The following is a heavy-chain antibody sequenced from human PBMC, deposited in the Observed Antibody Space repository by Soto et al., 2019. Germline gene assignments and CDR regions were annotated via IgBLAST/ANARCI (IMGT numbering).Heavy chain of an antibody. D-gene: IGHD1-26*01. J-gene: IGHJ4*02. CDR3: AGDLKWELRG. Sequence: QVQLVQSGAEVKKPGYSVKVSCKASGGTFSNYAISWVRQAPGQGLEWMGGIIPIFGTANYAQKFQGRVTIPADEAPSTAYMELRSLRFEDTAVYYCAGDLKWELRGWGRGTLVTVSS. V-gene: IGHV1-69*01. CDR2: IIPIFGTA. CDR1: GGTFSNYA.